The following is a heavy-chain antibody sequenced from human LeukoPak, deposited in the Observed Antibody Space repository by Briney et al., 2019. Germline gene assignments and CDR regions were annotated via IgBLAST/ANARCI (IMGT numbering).Heavy chain of an antibody. V-gene: IGHV1-2*06. J-gene: IGHJ4*02. CDR2: INPNSGGT. CDR1: GYTFTGYY. CDR3: ARGKQWLANY. Sequence: ASAKVSCKASGYTFTGYYMHWVRQAPGQGLEWMGRINPNSGGTNYAQKFQGRVTMTRDTSTSTAYMELSRLRSDDTAVYYCARGKQWLANYWGQGTLVTVSS. D-gene: IGHD6-19*01.